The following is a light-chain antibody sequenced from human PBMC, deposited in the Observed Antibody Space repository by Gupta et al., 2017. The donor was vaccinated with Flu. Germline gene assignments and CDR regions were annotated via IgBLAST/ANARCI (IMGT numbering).Light chain of an antibody. CDR2: KAS. J-gene: IGKJ2*02. CDR3: QQYNSYSGT. V-gene: IGKV1-5*03. Sequence: DIQMTQSPSTLSASVGDRVTITCRASQSISIWLAWYQQKPGKVPKLLIYKASSLESGVPSRFSGSGSGTEFTLTISSLQPDDFATYYCQQYNSYSGTFGQGTKLEIK. CDR1: QSISIW.